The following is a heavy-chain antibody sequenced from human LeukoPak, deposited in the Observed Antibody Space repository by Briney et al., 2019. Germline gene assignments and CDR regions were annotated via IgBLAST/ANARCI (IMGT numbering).Heavy chain of an antibody. Sequence: SETLSLTCTVSGGSISSTIYCWGWIRQPPGKGLEWIGSIYYSGSTYYNPSLKSRVTISIDTSKKQFSLNLSSVTAADTAVYYCARVYPGDFWGQGILVTVSS. D-gene: IGHD1-1*01. CDR3: ARVYPGDF. CDR1: GGSISSTIYC. CDR2: IYYSGST. J-gene: IGHJ4*02. V-gene: IGHV4-39*07.